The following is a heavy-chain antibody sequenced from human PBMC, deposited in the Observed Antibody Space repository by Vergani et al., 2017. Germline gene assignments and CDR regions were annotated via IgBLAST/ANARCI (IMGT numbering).Heavy chain of an antibody. CDR1: GFTFDDYA. CDR2: ISWNSGSI. J-gene: IGHJ3*02. CDR3: AKDTGAVAGTNEAVDI. V-gene: IGHV3-9*01. Sequence: EVQLVESGGGLVQPGGSLRLSCAASGFTFDDYAMHWVRQAPGKGLEWVSGISWNSGSIGYADSVKGRFTISRDNAKNSLYLQMNSLRAEDTALYYCAKDTGAVAGTNEAVDIWGQGTMGTVSS. D-gene: IGHD6-19*01.